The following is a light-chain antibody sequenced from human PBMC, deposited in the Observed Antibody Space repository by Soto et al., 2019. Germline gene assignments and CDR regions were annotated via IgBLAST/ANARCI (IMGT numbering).Light chain of an antibody. Sequence: DINMTQSPSTLAGSVGDRVTITCRASQTISSWLAWYQQKPGKAPKLLIYKASTLKSGVPSRFSGSGSGTEFTLTISSLQPDDFATYYCQHYNSYSFGQGTKVDIK. CDR1: QTISSW. CDR3: QHYNSYS. CDR2: KAS. V-gene: IGKV1-5*03. J-gene: IGKJ1*01.